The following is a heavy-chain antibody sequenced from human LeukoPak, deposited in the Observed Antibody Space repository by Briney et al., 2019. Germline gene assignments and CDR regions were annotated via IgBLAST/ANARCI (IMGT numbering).Heavy chain of an antibody. CDR3: AKVVGDRIDY. D-gene: IGHD3-16*02. CDR2: ISAHNGQT. Sequence: ASVKVSCKASGYTFATYGFCWVRQVPGQGLEWMGWISAHNGQTKSAQRFQDRVKMTTDTSTSTAYMELKSLTSDDTAVYYCAKVVGDRIDYWGHGTLVTVSS. CDR1: GYTFATYG. J-gene: IGHJ4*01. V-gene: IGHV1-18*01.